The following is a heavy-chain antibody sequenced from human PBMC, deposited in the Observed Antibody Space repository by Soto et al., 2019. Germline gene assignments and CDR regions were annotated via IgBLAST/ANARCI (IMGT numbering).Heavy chain of an antibody. CDR3: AKGRGSSWSVVFFDY. CDR1: GFSVGSYG. J-gene: IGHJ4*02. CDR2: SGSGYSI. D-gene: IGHD6-13*01. V-gene: IGHV3-23*01. Sequence: GGSLRLSCTASGFSVGSYGMSWVRQAPGKGLECVSSSGSGYSIFYADSVKGRFTISRDNSKNTLFLQINSLRAEDTAVYYCAKGRGSSWSVVFFDYWGQGALVTVSS.